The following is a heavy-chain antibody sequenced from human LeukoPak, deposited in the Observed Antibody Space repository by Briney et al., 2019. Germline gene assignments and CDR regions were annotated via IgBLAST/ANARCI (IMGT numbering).Heavy chain of an antibody. D-gene: IGHD2-2*01. V-gene: IGHV4-30-4*01. CDR1: GGSISSGDYY. Sequence: SETLSLTCTVSGGSISSGDYYWSWIRQPPGKGLEWIAYMYYSGSTYYNPSLKSRVTMSADTSKNQLSLKLSSVTAADTAVYYCSFVPRAHCRSTSCYFDYWGQGTLVTVTS. CDR3: SFVPRAHCRSTSCYFDY. J-gene: IGHJ4*02. CDR2: MYYSGST.